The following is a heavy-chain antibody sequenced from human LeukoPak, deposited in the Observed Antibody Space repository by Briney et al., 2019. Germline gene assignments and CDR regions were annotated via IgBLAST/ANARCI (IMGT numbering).Heavy chain of an antibody. D-gene: IGHD2-21*02. Sequence: SETLSLTCTVSGGSLSSYYWSWIRQPPGKGLEWIGYIYYSGSTNYNPSLKSRVTISVDTSKNQFSLKLSSVTAADTAVYYCARGAVVTDAFDIWGQGTMVTVSS. V-gene: IGHV4-59*12. CDR2: IYYSGST. J-gene: IGHJ3*02. CDR3: ARGAVVTDAFDI. CDR1: GGSLSSYY.